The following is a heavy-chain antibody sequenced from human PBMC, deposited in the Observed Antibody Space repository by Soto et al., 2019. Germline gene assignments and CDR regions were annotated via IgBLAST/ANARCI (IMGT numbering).Heavy chain of an antibody. Sequence: ASVKVSCKASGYTFTGYYMHWVRQAPGQGLEWMGWINPNSGGTNYAQKFQGWVTMTRDTSISTAYMELSRLRSDDTAVYYCASDPGDCSGGSCYSEDYFDYWGQGTLVTVSS. D-gene: IGHD2-15*01. CDR1: GYTFTGYY. V-gene: IGHV1-2*04. CDR3: ASDPGDCSGGSCYSEDYFDY. J-gene: IGHJ4*02. CDR2: INPNSGGT.